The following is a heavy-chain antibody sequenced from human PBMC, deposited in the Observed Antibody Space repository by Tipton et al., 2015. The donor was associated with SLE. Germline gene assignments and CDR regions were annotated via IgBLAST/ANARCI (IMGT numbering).Heavy chain of an antibody. CDR1: GGSFSGYY. Sequence: TLSLTCAVSGGSFSGYYWSWIRQPPGKGLEWIGEVNHSGSTNYNPSLKSRVTISRDTSKKQFSLKVNSVTAADTAVYYCARHSGTYFYFYGMDVWGQGTTVIVSS. J-gene: IGHJ6*02. D-gene: IGHD1-26*01. CDR3: ARHSGTYFYFYGMDV. CDR2: VNHSGST. V-gene: IGHV4-34*01.